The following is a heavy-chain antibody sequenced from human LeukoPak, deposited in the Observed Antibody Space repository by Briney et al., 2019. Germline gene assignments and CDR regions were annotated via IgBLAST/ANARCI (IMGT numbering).Heavy chain of an antibody. CDR2: INDSGGGT. J-gene: IGHJ4*02. Sequence: GGSLRLSCAASGFTVSSNYMTWVRQAPGKGLEWVSVINDSGGGTSYADFGEGRFTIYRDNSKNTLYLQMNSLRAEDTAVYYCAKSDCTSTSCYTIDYWGQGTLVTVSS. CDR3: AKSDCTSTSCYTIDY. V-gene: IGHV3-23*01. D-gene: IGHD2-2*02. CDR1: GFTVSSNY.